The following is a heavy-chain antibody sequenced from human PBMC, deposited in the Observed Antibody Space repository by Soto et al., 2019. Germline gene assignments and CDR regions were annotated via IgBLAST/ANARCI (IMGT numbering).Heavy chain of an antibody. Sequence: EVQLVESGGGLVQPGGSLRLSCAASGFTFSSYSMNWVRQAPGKGLEWVSYISSSSSTIYYADSVKGRFTISRDNSKNTLYLQMNSLRAEDTAVYYCARSSYGYRPYYDYWGQGTLVTVSS. V-gene: IGHV3-48*01. D-gene: IGHD5-18*01. J-gene: IGHJ4*02. CDR3: ARSSYGYRPYYDY. CDR1: GFTFSSYS. CDR2: ISSSSSTI.